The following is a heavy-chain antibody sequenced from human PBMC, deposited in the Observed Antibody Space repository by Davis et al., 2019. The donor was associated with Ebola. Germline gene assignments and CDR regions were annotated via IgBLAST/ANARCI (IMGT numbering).Heavy chain of an antibody. Sequence: GESLKISCADSVITFSSYAMTWVRQAPGKGLEWVSAISGSGGTTYYAGSVKGRFTVSRDNSKKTMYLQMNSLRAEDTAAYYCARSGLSFGVVKYHYGMDVWGKGTTVTVSS. V-gene: IGHV3-23*01. CDR1: VITFSSYA. J-gene: IGHJ6*04. CDR3: ARSGLSFGVVKYHYGMDV. CDR2: ISGSGGTT. D-gene: IGHD3-3*01.